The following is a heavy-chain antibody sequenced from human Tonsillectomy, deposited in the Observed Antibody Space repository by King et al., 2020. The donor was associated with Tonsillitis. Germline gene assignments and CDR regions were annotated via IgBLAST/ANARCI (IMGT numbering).Heavy chain of an antibody. CDR1: GFSLSTGRVG. CDR3: AHTKYNSNWYSGAFDL. V-gene: IGHV2-5*01. CDR2: IYWNDDK. Sequence: TLKESGPTLVKPTQTLTLTCTFSGFSLSTGRVGVGWIRQPPGKALEWLALIYWNDDKRYSQSLKSRLTITKDTSKNQVVLTMTNMDPVDTATYHFAHTKYNSNWYSGAFDLWGQGTMVTVSS. J-gene: IGHJ3*01. D-gene: IGHD6-13*01.